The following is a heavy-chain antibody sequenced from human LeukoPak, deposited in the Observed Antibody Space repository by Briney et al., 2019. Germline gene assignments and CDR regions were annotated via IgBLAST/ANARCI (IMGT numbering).Heavy chain of an antibody. J-gene: IGHJ6*03. CDR2: ISWNSGSI. Sequence: GRSLRLSCAASGFTFDDYAMHWVRQAPGKGLEWVSGISWNSGSIGYADSVKGRFTISRDNAKNSLYLQMNSLRAEDTALYYCLKDTSGDYYYYMDVWGKGTTVTVSS. CDR1: GFTFDDYA. V-gene: IGHV3-9*01. D-gene: IGHD1-14*01. CDR3: LKDTSGDYYYYMDV.